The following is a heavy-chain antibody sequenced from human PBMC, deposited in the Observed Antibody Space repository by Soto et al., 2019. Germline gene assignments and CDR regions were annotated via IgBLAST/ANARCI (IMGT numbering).Heavy chain of an antibody. J-gene: IGHJ2*01. V-gene: IGHV4-31*03. Sequence: QVQLQESGPGLVKPSQTLSLTCTVSGGSISSGGYYWSWIRQHPGKGLEWIGYIYYSGSTYYNPSLRSRVTISVDPYKNQFPLKLSSVTAADTSVYYCARRRENGSYGYWYFDLWGRGTLVTVSS. CDR1: GGSISSGGYY. CDR2: IYYSGST. CDR3: ARRRENGSYGYWYFDL. D-gene: IGHD5-18*01.